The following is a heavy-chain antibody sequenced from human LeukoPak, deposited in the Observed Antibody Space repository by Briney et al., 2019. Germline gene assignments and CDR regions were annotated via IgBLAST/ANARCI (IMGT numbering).Heavy chain of an antibody. Sequence: SETLSLTCTVSGGSISSYYWSWIRQPAGKGLEWIGRIDTSGNTNYKPSLKSRVTMSVDTSKKQFSLKLSSVTAADTAVYYCARVSSSWYQDWYFDLWGRGTLVTVSS. CDR2: IDTSGNT. CDR3: ARVSSSWYQDWYFDL. V-gene: IGHV4-4*07. D-gene: IGHD6-13*01. J-gene: IGHJ2*01. CDR1: GGSISSYY.